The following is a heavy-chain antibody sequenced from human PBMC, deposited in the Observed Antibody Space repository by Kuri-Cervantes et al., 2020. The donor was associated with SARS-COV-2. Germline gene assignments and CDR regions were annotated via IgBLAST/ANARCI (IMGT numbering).Heavy chain of an antibody. J-gene: IGHJ4*02. CDR1: GFSLTNVKMG. CDR3: ARIGSNFSYYFDY. V-gene: IGHV2-26*01. CDR2: ISSSDEK. Sequence: SGPTLVKPTETLTLTCTVSGFSLTNVKMGVGWIRQPPGKALEWLADISSSDEKSYSPSLKNRLTIFADTSKSQVVLTMTNMDIVDSATYYCARIGSNFSYYFDYWGQGTLVTVSS. D-gene: IGHD3-3*01.